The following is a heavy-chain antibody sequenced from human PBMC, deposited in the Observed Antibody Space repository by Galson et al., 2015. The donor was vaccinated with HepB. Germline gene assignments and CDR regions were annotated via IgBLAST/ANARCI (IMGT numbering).Heavy chain of an antibody. D-gene: IGHD2-21*02. V-gene: IGHV1-69*04. CDR1: GGTFSSYT. Sequence: SVKVSCKASGGTFSSYTISWVRQAPGQGLEWMGRIIPILGIANYAQKFQGRVTITADKSTSTAYMELSSLRSEDTAVYYCARDRRGAYCGGDCYSGRAFDIWGQGTMGTVSS. CDR3: ARDRRGAYCGGDCYSGRAFDI. CDR2: IIPILGIA. J-gene: IGHJ3*02.